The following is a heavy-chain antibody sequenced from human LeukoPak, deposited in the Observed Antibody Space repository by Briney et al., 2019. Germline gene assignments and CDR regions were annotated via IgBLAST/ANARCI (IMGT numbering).Heavy chain of an antibody. J-gene: IGHJ4*02. CDR1: GFDFSAFG. CDR2: ISYDGSQK. V-gene: IGHV3-30*03. D-gene: IGHD5-12*01. CDR3: ARMSGYSRFDY. Sequence: GRSLRLSCAASGFDFSAFGMNWVRQAPGKELEWVAVISYDGSQKYYADSVKGRFTISRDNSKNTVYLQMNSLSAEDTAVYYCARMSGYSRFDYWGQGTLVTVSS.